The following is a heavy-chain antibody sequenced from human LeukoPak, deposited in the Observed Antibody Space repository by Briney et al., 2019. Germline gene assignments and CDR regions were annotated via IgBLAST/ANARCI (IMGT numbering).Heavy chain of an antibody. V-gene: IGHV1-18*01. CDR2: ISAYNGNT. CDR1: GYTFTSHG. CDR3: ARDLEVLGAFDI. D-gene: IGHD1-1*01. J-gene: IGHJ3*02. Sequence: ASVKVSCKASGYTFTSHGISWVRQAPGQGLEWMGWISAYNGNTNYAQKLQGRVTMTTDTSTSTAYMELRSLRSDDTAVYYCARDLEVLGAFDIWGQGTMVTVSS.